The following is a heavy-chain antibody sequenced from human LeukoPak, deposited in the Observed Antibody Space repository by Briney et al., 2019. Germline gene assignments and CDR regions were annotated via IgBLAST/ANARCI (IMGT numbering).Heavy chain of an antibody. Sequence: GGSLRLSCAASGFTFSDYYMSWIRQAPGKGLEWVSYISSSGSTIYYADSVQGRFTISRDNAKNSLYLQMNSLRAEDTAVYYCARDLNYYDSSGYPEWGQGTLVTVSS. CDR1: GFTFSDYY. D-gene: IGHD3-22*01. V-gene: IGHV3-11*01. CDR3: ARDLNYYDSSGYPE. CDR2: ISSSGSTI. J-gene: IGHJ4*02.